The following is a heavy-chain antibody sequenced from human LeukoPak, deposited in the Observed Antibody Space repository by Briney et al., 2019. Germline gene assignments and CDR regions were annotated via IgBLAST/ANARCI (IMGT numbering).Heavy chain of an antibody. D-gene: IGHD2-2*01. CDR3: ARDCSSTSCYPPYYYVMDV. CDR2: IYHSGST. V-gene: IGHV4-38-2*02. CDR1: DYSISSGCY. Sequence: PSETLSLTCDVSDYSISSGCYWGWIRQPPGKGLEWIGSIYHSGSTYYNPSLKSRVTISVDTSENQFSLRLRSVTAADTAVYYCARDCSSTSCYPPYYYVMDVWGKGTTVTVSS. J-gene: IGHJ6*04.